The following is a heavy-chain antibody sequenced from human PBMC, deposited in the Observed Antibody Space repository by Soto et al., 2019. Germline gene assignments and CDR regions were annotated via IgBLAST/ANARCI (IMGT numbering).Heavy chain of an antibody. D-gene: IGHD3-22*01. CDR1: GGTFSSYA. Sequence: RASVKVSCKASGGTFSSYAISWVRQAPGQGLEWMGGIIPIFGTANYAQKFQGRVTITADESTSTAYMELSSLRSEDTAVYYCATNYYDSSGYQPHFDYWGQGTLVTVSS. V-gene: IGHV1-69*13. J-gene: IGHJ4*02. CDR2: IIPIFGTA. CDR3: ATNYYDSSGYQPHFDY.